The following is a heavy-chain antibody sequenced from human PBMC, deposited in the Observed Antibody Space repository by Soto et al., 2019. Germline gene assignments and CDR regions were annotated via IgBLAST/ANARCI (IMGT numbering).Heavy chain of an antibody. J-gene: IGHJ5*02. CDR2: IFPSDSDT. D-gene: IGHD3-22*01. Sequence: GESLKISCRTSGYRFTPYWIAWVRQMPGKGLEWMGIIFPSDSDTRYSPSFQGQVTISADRSTSTVFLQWASLKASDTAVYFCARKDKSGYFNWFDPWGQGTLVTVSS. CDR1: GYRFTPYW. CDR3: ARKDKSGYFNWFDP. V-gene: IGHV5-51*01.